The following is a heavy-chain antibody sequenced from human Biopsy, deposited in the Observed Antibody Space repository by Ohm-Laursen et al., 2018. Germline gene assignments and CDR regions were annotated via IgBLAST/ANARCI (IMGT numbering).Heavy chain of an antibody. CDR3: VRGGSGSFPFDY. J-gene: IGHJ4*02. Sequence: SDTLSLTCTVSGGSINSYYWSWMRQPAGKGLEWIGRLFTSGTTNYSPSLNNRVTMSVDTSKNHFSLRLTSVTAAERAGYNCVRGGSGSFPFDYWGPGTLVTVSS. D-gene: IGHD3-10*01. CDR1: GGSINSYY. CDR2: LFTSGTT. V-gene: IGHV4-4*07.